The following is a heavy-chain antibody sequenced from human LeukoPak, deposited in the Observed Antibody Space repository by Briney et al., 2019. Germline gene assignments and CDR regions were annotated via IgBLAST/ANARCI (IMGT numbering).Heavy chain of an antibody. CDR1: GFTFSSYA. V-gene: IGHV3-21*01. CDR2: ISTSSTYI. Sequence: PGGSLRLSCAASGFTFSSYAMNWVRQAPGKGLEWVSSISTSSTYIYYADSVKGRFTISRDNAKNTLYLQMNSLRAEDTAVYYCARDPPFIIGTTFFDYWGQGTLVTVSS. D-gene: IGHD1-20*01. CDR3: ARDPPFIIGTTFFDY. J-gene: IGHJ4*02.